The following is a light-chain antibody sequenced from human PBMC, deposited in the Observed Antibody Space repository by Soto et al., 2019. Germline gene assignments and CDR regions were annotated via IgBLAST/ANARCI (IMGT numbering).Light chain of an antibody. CDR3: SSYAGGGYV. CDR1: SRDVGGHNY. Sequence: QSALTQPPSASGSPGQSVTISCTGTSRDVGGHNYVSWYQQHPGKAPKFMIYEVSKRPSGVPDRFSGSKSGNTASLTVSGLRAEDEADYYCSSYAGGGYVFGTGTKVTVL. CDR2: EVS. J-gene: IGLJ1*01. V-gene: IGLV2-8*01.